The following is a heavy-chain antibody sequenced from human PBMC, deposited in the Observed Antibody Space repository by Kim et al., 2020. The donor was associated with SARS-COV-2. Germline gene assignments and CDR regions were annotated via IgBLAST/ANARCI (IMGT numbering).Heavy chain of an antibody. D-gene: IGHD6-19*01. CDR1: GFTFSSYA. CDR2: ISYDGSNK. J-gene: IGHJ6*02. V-gene: IGHV3-30*04. CDR3: ARDLKVAVAAKWNYYYGMGV. Sequence: GGSLRLSCAASGFTFSSYAMHWVRQAPGKGLEWVAVISYDGSNKYYADSVKGRFTISRDNSKNTLYLQMNSLRAEDTAVYYCARDLKVAVAAKWNYYYGMGVWGQGTTVTLSS.